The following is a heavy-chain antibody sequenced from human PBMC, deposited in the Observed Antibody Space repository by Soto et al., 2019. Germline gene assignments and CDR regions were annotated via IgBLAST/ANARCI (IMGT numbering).Heavy chain of an antibody. CDR2: IGTLHDT. V-gene: IGHV3-13*01. Sequence: EVQLVESGGGLVQPGGSLRLSCAASGFTFSAYDMHWVRQPTGKGLEWVSSIGTLHDTYYPDSVKGRFTISRENANNSLYLQMNSLAPGATAVYYCARQASYWHGGGGWFDPWGQGTLVTVSS. CDR3: ARQASYWHGGGGWFDP. J-gene: IGHJ5*02. CDR1: GFTFSAYD. D-gene: IGHD2-8*02.